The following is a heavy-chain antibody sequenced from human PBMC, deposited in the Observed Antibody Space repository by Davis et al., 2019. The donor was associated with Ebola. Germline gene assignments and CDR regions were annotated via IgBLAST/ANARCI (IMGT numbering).Heavy chain of an antibody. CDR3: ARLIVVVPDAIRVYHGVGRDY. J-gene: IGHJ4*02. CDR2: IYYSGST. Sequence: SETLSLTCTASGCSISSSSYYWGWIRQPPGKGLEWIGSIYYSGSTYYNPSLKSRVTISVDTSKNQFSLKLSSVTAADTAVYYCARLIVVVPDAIRVYHGVGRDYWGQGTLVTVSS. CDR1: GCSISSSSYY. V-gene: IGHV4-39*01. D-gene: IGHD2-2*02.